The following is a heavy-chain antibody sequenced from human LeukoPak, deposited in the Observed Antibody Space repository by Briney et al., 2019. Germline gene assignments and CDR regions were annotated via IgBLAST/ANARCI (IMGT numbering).Heavy chain of an antibody. V-gene: IGHV4-39*01. CDR2: IYYSGST. D-gene: IGHD6-13*01. Sequence: SETLSLTCTVSGGSISSSSYYWGWIRQPPGKGLEWIGSIYYSGSTYYNPSLKSRVTISVDTSKNQFSLKLSSVTAADTAVYYCARRPSSSWYPLDYWGQGTLVTVSS. CDR1: GGSISSSSYY. J-gene: IGHJ4*02. CDR3: ARRPSSSWYPLDY.